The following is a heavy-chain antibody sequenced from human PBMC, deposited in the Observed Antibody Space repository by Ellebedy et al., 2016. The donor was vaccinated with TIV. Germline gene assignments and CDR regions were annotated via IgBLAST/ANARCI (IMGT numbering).Heavy chain of an antibody. V-gene: IGHV3-23*01. D-gene: IGHD1-26*01. Sequence: GESLKISCAASGFTFSGYAMSWVRQTPGKRLEWVSGINSRGGTTSYADSVKGRFTISRDNSKNTLYLQMNSLKTEDTAVYYCASDISGIYASYWGQGTLVTVSS. CDR2: INSRGGTT. CDR1: GFTFSGYA. J-gene: IGHJ4*02. CDR3: ASDISGIYASY.